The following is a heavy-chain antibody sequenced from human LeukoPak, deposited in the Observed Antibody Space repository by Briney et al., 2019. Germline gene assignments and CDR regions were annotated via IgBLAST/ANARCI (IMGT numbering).Heavy chain of an antibody. Sequence: PGGSLRLSCAASGFTSSSYGMHWVRQAPGKGLEWVAFIRYDGSNKYYADSVKGRFTISRDNSKNTLYLQMNSLRAEDTAVYYCAKGARFIARGGIDYWGQGTLVTVSS. CDR1: GFTSSSYG. D-gene: IGHD4-23*01. J-gene: IGHJ4*02. CDR3: AKGARFIARGGIDY. V-gene: IGHV3-30*02. CDR2: IRYDGSNK.